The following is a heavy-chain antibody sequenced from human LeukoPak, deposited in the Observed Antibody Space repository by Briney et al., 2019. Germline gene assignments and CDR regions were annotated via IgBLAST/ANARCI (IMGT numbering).Heavy chain of an antibody. Sequence: GGSLRLSCAASGFTFNNYAMHWVRQAPGKGLEYGSGISSNGGSRYYANSVKGRFTISRDNSKNTLYLQMGSLRAEDMAVYYCARERYSGYNFDAFDIWGQGTMVPVSS. J-gene: IGHJ3*02. V-gene: IGHV3-64*01. D-gene: IGHD5-12*01. CDR2: ISSNGGSR. CDR3: ARERYSGYNFDAFDI. CDR1: GFTFNNYA.